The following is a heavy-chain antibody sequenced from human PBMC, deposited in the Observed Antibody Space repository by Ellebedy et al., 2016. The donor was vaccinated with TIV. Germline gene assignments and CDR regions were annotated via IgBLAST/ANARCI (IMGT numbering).Heavy chain of an antibody. CDR2: INHSGST. D-gene: IGHD1-14*01. Sequence: GSLRLSXAVYGGSFSGYYWSWIRQPPGKGLEWIGEINHSGSTNYNPSLKSRVTISVDTSKNQFSLKLSSVTAADTAVYYCARGRRHYYYYYYMDVWGKGTTVTVSS. V-gene: IGHV4-34*01. J-gene: IGHJ6*03. CDR3: ARGRRHYYYYYYMDV. CDR1: GGSFSGYY.